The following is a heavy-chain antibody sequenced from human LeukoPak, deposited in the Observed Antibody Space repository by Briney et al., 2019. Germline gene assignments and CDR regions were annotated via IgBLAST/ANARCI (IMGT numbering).Heavy chain of an antibody. J-gene: IGHJ6*02. CDR2: MNPISGNT. CDR1: GGTFSSYA. V-gene: IGHV1-8*03. CDR3: ARDIDSIEDYYGMDV. D-gene: IGHD3-3*02. Sequence: GSSVKVSCKASGGTFSSYAISWVRQAPGQGLEWMGWMNPISGNTGYAQKFQGRVTITRNTSISTAYMELSSLRSDDTAVYYCARDIDSIEDYYGMDVWGQGTTVTASS.